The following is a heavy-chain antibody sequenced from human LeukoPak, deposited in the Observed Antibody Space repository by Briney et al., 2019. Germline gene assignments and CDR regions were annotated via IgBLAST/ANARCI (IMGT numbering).Heavy chain of an antibody. J-gene: IGHJ4*02. D-gene: IGHD3-22*01. CDR3: AKXFYDSSGSRYDY. CDR2: IDGGGGRT. CDR1: GFAFSSYA. V-gene: IGHV3-23*01. Sequence: PGGSLRLSCTASGFAFSSYAMSWVRQAPGVGLEWVSAIDGGGGRTWRADSVRGRFTISRDNSKNTLFMQMNSLRAEDTAVYYCAKXFYDSSGSRYDYWGQGTLVTVFS.